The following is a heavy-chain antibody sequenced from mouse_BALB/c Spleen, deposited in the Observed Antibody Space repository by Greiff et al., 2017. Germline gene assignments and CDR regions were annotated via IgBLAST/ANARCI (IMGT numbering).Heavy chain of an antibody. CDR2: ISSGSSTI. CDR1: GFTFSSFG. Sequence: EVMPVESGGGLVQPGGSRKLSCAASGFTFSSFGMHWVRQAPEKGLEWVAYISSGSSTIYYADTVKGRFTISRDNPKNTLFLQMTSLRSEDTAMYYCAYDGYYYGSSYDYYAMDYWGQGTSVTVSS. J-gene: IGHJ4*01. V-gene: IGHV5-17*02. D-gene: IGHD1-1*01. CDR3: AYDGYYYGSSYDYYAMDY.